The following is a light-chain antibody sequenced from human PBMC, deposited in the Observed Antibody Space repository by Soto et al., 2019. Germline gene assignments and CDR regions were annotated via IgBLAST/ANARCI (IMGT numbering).Light chain of an antibody. CDR2: GAS. J-gene: IGKJ1*01. Sequence: DIQMTQSPSSLSASVGDRVTINCRASQTITTHLNWYQQKPGKAPQLLIYGASSLQSGVPSRFTGSGSGTDFTLTISSLQPEDFATYHCQQSHSTPWTFGQGTKVEIK. CDR3: QQSHSTPWT. CDR1: QTITTH. V-gene: IGKV1-39*01.